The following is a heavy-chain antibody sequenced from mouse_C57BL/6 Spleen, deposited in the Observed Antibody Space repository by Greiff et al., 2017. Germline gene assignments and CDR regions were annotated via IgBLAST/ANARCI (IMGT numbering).Heavy chain of an antibody. CDR1: GFNIKDYY. J-gene: IGHJ1*03. V-gene: IGHV14-1*01. Sequence: VQLQQSGAELVRPGASVKLSCTASGFNIKDYYMHWVKQRPEQGLEWIGRIDPEDGDTEYAPKFQGKDTMTADTSSNTAYLQLSSLTSEDTAVYYCTRYSNYWYFDVWGTGTTVTVSS. D-gene: IGHD2-5*01. CDR2: IDPEDGDT. CDR3: TRYSNYWYFDV.